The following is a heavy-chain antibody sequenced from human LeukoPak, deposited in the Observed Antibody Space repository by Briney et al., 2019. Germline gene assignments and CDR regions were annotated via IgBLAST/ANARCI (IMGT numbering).Heavy chain of an antibody. Sequence: GGSLRLSCTASGFAFSSYAMSWVRQAPGVGLEWVSAIDGGGGRTWHADSVKGRLTISRDNSKNTLYLQMHSLRAEDTAMYYCAKVTGGDMITYGGLDYWGQGTLVTVSS. CDR2: IDGGGGRT. CDR3: AKVTGGDMITYGGLDY. V-gene: IGHV3-23*01. J-gene: IGHJ4*02. D-gene: IGHD3-16*01. CDR1: GFAFSSYA.